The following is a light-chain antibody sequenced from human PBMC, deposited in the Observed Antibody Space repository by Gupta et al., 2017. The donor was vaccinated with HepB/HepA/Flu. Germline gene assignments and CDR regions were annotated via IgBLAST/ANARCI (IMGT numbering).Light chain of an antibody. CDR2: EVS. Sequence: QSALAQPPSVSGSPGQSVTISCTGTSRDVGTYNRVSWYQQPPGTAPKLIVYEVSNRPSGVPDRFSGSKSGNTASLTISGLQAEDEADYYCTSYTRSSTWVFGGGTKLTVL. CDR3: TSYTRSSTWV. J-gene: IGLJ3*02. CDR1: SRDVGTYNR. V-gene: IGLV2-18*02.